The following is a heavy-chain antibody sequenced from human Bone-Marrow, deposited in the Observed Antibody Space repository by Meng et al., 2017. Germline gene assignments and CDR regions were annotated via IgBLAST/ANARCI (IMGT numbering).Heavy chain of an antibody. CDR1: GGSINSYH. Sequence: SETLSLTCTVSGGSINSYHWSWIRQPPGKGLEWIGYIYYNGSPNYNPSLNSRVTISVDTSKNQFSLKLSTVTAADTAVYYCARIKYDSSGYSLGKWGQGTLVTVSS. J-gene: IGHJ4*02. V-gene: IGHV4-59*01. D-gene: IGHD3-22*01. CDR2: IYYNGSP. CDR3: ARIKYDSSGYSLGK.